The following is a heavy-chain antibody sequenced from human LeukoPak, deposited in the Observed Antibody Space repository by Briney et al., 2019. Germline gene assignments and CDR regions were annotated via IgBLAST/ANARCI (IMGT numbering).Heavy chain of an antibody. V-gene: IGHV3-21*01. CDR2: ISSSSSYI. J-gene: IGHJ4*02. Sequence: PGGSLRLSCAASGFTFNSYSMNWVRQAPGKGLEWVSSISSSSSYIYYADSVKGRFTISRDNAKNSLYLQMNSLRAEDTAVYYCARASSSSYDYWGQGTLVTVSS. CDR1: GFTFNSYS. D-gene: IGHD6-13*01. CDR3: ARASSSSYDY.